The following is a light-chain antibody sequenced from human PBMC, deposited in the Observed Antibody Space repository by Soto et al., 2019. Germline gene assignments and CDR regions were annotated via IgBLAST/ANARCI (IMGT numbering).Light chain of an antibody. V-gene: IGLV2-14*01. CDR1: SSDVGGYNY. J-gene: IGLJ1*01. CDR2: DVS. Sequence: QSVLTPPASVSGSPGQSITISCTGNSSDVGGYNYVSWYQQHPGKAPKLMIYDVSNRPSGVSNRFSGSKSGNTASLTISGLQAEDEADYYCSSYTSSSPYVFGTGTKVTVL. CDR3: SSYTSSSPYV.